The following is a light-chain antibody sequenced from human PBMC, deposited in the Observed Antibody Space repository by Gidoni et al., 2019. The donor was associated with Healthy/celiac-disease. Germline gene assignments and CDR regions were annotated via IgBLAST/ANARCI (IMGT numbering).Light chain of an antibody. CDR3: QQYGSSPPWT. V-gene: IGKV3-20*01. J-gene: IGKJ1*01. CDR2: GAS. Sequence: SLSPGERATLSCRASQSVSNSYLAWYQQKPGQAPRLLIYGASSRATGIPDRFSGSGSGTDFTLTISRLEPEDFAVYYCQQYGSSPPWTFGQGTKVEIK. CDR1: QSVSNSY.